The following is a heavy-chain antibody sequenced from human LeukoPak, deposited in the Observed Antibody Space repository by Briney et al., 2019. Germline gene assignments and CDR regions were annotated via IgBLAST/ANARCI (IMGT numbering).Heavy chain of an antibody. CDR1: GFTFSSYA. D-gene: IGHD5-12*01. J-gene: IGHJ5*02. Sequence: PGGSLRLSCAASGFTFSSYAMSWVRQAPGKGLEWVSAISGNSGSTYYADSVKGRFTISRDNSKNTLYLQMNSLRAEDTAVYYCAKDRSVRGVDWFDPWGQGTLVTVSS. CDR3: AKDRSVRGVDWFDP. CDR2: ISGNSGST. V-gene: IGHV3-23*01.